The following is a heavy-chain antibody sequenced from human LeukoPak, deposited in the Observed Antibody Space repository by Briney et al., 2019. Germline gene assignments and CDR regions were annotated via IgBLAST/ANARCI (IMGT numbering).Heavy chain of an antibody. V-gene: IGHV3-23*01. D-gene: IGHD5-24*01. CDR1: GFTFSSYG. CDR3: AKDIQLST. Sequence: PGGSLRLSCAASGFTFSSYGMSWVRQAPGEGLEWVSAISGSGGSKYYADSVKGRFTISRDNSKNTLYLQMNSLRVEDTAMYFCAKDIQLSTWGLGTMVTVSS. CDR2: ISGSGGSK. J-gene: IGHJ3*01.